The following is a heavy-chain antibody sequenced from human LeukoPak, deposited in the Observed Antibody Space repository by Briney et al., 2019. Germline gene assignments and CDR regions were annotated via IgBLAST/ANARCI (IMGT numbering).Heavy chain of an antibody. J-gene: IGHJ3*02. CDR3: ARNQGPLRGAFDI. D-gene: IGHD1-14*01. V-gene: IGHV1-46*03. CDR1: GNTFTSSY. Sequence: ASVKVSCKASGNTFTSSYLHWVRHAPGQGLEWMGIINPSGHSTSYAQKFQGRVTMTRDTSTSTVYMELSSLRSEDAAVYYCARNQGPLRGAFDIWGQGTMVTVSS. CDR2: INPSGHST.